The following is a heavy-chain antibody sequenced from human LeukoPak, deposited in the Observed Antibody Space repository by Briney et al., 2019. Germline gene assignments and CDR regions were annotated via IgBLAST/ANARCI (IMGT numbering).Heavy chain of an antibody. Sequence: GASVKVSCKASGYTFTGYYMHWVRQAPGQGLEWMGWINPNSGGTNYAQKFQGRVTMTRDTSISTAYMELSRLRSDDTAVYYCARAGVLWFGELAYWFDPWGQGTLVTVSS. CDR3: ARAGVLWFGELAYWFDP. J-gene: IGHJ5*02. V-gene: IGHV1-2*02. CDR2: INPNSGGT. D-gene: IGHD3-10*01. CDR1: GYTFTGYY.